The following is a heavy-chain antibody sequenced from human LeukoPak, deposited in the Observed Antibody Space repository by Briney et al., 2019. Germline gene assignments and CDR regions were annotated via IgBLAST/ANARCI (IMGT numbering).Heavy chain of an antibody. CDR3: AGGIAAAGTYYFDY. J-gene: IGHJ4*02. CDR1: GGTFSSYA. CDR2: IIPIFGTA. D-gene: IGHD6-13*01. V-gene: IGHV1-69*05. Sequence: GASVKVSCKASGGTFSSYAISWVRQAPGQGLEWMGRIIPIFGTANYAQKFQGRVTITTDESTSTAYMELSSLRSEDTAVYYCAGGIAAAGTYYFDYWAREPWSPSPQ.